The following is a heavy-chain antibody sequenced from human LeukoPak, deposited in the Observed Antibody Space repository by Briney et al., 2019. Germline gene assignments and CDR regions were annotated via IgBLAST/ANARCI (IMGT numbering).Heavy chain of an antibody. CDR2: IYYSGNT. J-gene: IGHJ5*02. V-gene: IGHV4-39*07. D-gene: IGHD3-10*01. CDR1: GGSISSSSYY. Sequence: TSETLSLTCTVSGGSISSSSYYWGWIRQPPGKGLEWIGSIYYSGNTYYNPSLKSRVTISVDTSKNQFSLKLSSVTAADTAVYYCARVKIGTHWFDPWGQGTLVTVSS. CDR3: ARVKIGTHWFDP.